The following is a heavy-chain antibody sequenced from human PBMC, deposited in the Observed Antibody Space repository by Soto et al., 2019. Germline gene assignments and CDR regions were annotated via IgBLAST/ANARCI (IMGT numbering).Heavy chain of an antibody. J-gene: IGHJ4*02. V-gene: IGHV3-23*01. Sequence: GGSRRLSCVASGFSFSSYAMSWVRQTPGKGLEWVSSISASSGYTYYADSVEGRFTISRDNSKNTLYLQMSSLRAEDTAVYYCAKEDYSSSLYYFDYWGQGTLVTVSS. CDR2: ISASSGYT. D-gene: IGHD6-13*01. CDR1: GFSFSSYA. CDR3: AKEDYSSSLYYFDY.